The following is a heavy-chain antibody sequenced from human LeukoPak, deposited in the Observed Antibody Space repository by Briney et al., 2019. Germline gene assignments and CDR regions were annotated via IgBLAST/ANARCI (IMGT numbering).Heavy chain of an antibody. D-gene: IGHD3-22*01. J-gene: IGHJ6*03. CDR2: INHSGST. Sequence: SETLSLTCAAYGGSFSGYYWSWIRQPPGKGLEWIGEINHSGSTNYNPSLKSRVTISVDTSKNQFSPKLSSVTAADTAVYYCARAPLYDSSGYYYGNYYYYMDVWGKGTTVTVSS. CDR1: GGSFSGYY. V-gene: IGHV4-34*01. CDR3: ARAPLYDSSGYYYGNYYYYMDV.